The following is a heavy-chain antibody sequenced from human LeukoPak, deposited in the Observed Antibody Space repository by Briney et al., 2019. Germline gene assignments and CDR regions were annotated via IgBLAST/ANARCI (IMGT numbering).Heavy chain of an antibody. CDR1: GFTFTNYW. CDR3: ATGVGCSSTSCYYSDY. D-gene: IGHD2-2*01. V-gene: IGHV3-7*01. CDR2: IKQDGSEK. J-gene: IGHJ4*02. Sequence: GGSLRLSCAASGFTFTNYWMTWVRQAPGKGLEWVANIKQDGSEKYYVDSVKGRFTISRDNAKNSLYLQMNSLRVEDTAVYYCATGVGCSSTSCYYSDYWGQGTLVIVSS.